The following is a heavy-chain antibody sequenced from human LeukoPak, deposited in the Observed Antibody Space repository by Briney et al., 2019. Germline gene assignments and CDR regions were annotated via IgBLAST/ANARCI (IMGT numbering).Heavy chain of an antibody. CDR1: GFTGSNNY. CDR3: AKGGLTTPPHY. V-gene: IGHV3-53*01. CDR2: IHSSGAT. D-gene: IGHD1-14*01. J-gene: IGHJ4*02. Sequence: TGGSLRLSCAASGFTGSNNYVSWVRQAPGMGLEWVSAIHSSGATCYADSVKGRLTISRDNPKNTLFLQVNSLRVEDTAVYYCAKGGLTTPPHYWGQGTLVTVSS.